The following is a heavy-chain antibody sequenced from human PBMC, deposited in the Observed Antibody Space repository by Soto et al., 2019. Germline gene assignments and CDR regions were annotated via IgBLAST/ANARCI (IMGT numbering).Heavy chain of an antibody. J-gene: IGHJ5*02. CDR2: INHSGST. CDR1: GGSFSGYY. V-gene: IGHV4-34*01. D-gene: IGHD6-19*01. Sequence: SETLSLTCAVYGGSFSGYYWSWIRQPPGKGLEWIGEINHSGSTNYNPSLKSRVTISVDTSKNQFSLKLSSVTAADTAVYYCARGRYSSGWYRRGDWFDPWGQGTLVTVSS. CDR3: ARGRYSSGWYRRGDWFDP.